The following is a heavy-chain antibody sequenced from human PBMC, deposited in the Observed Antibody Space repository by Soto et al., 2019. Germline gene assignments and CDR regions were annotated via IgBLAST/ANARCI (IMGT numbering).Heavy chain of an antibody. CDR1: SGSISSSSW. V-gene: IGHV4-4*02. CDR2: IYHSGST. D-gene: IGHD6-13*01. J-gene: IGHJ3*02. CDR3: ARDLLEQLSRAFDI. Sequence: SETLSLTCAVSSGSISSSSWWSWVRQPPGKGLEWIGEIYHSGSTNYNPSLKSRVTISVDKSKNQFSLKLSSVTAADTAVYYCARDLLEQLSRAFDIWGQGTMLTVSS.